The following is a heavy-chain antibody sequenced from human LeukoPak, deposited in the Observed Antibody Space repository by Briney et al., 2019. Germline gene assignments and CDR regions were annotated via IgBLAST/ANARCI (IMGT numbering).Heavy chain of an antibody. J-gene: IGHJ4*02. V-gene: IGHV4-34*01. CDR3: GVGYSYGPAPMN. Sequence: SETLSLTCAVYGGSFSGYYWSWIRQPPGKGLEWIGEINHSGSTNYNPSLKSRVTISVDTSKNQFSLKLSSVAAADTAVYYCGVGYSYGPAPMNWGQGTLVTVSS. CDR1: GGSFSGYY. D-gene: IGHD5-18*01. CDR2: INHSGST.